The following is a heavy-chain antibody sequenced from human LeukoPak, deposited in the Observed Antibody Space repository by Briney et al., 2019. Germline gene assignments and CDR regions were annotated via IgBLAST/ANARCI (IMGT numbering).Heavy chain of an antibody. CDR3: AREPARGSSLVLLWFGGLLD. Sequence: GGSLRLSCAASGFTFSSYAMSWVRQAPGKGLEWVSAISGSGGSTYYADSVKGRFTISRDNSKNTLYLQMSSLRAGDTAVYYCAREPARGSSLVLLWFGGLLDWGQGTLVTVSS. V-gene: IGHV3-23*01. CDR1: GFTFSSYA. D-gene: IGHD3-10*01. J-gene: IGHJ4*02. CDR2: ISGSGGST.